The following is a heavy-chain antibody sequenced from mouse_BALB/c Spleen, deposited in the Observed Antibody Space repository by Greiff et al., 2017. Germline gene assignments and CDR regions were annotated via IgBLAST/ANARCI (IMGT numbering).Heavy chain of an antibody. Sequence: EVQRVESGAELVKPGASVKLSCTASGFNIKDTYMHWVKQRPEQGLEWIGRIDPANGNTKYDPKFQGKATITADTSSNTAYLQLSSLTSEDTAVYYCANGYDFDYWGQGTTLTVSS. CDR1: GFNIKDTY. CDR3: ANGYDFDY. V-gene: IGHV14-3*02. D-gene: IGHD2-2*01. J-gene: IGHJ2*01. CDR2: IDPANGNT.